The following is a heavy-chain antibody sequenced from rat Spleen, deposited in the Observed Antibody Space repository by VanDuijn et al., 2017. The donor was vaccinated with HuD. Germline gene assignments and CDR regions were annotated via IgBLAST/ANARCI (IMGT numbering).Heavy chain of an antibody. CDR2: IIYDGSST. D-gene: IGHD1-9*01. Sequence: EVQLVESGGGLVQPGRSMKLSCAASGFTFSDYAMAWVRRAPKKGLEWVATIIYDGSSTYYRDSVKGRFTISRDNAKSTLGLQKDSLRSEDTATYYCARRHYGYTDNFDYWGQGVMVTVSS. CDR1: GFTFSDYA. V-gene: IGHV5-7*01. CDR3: ARRHYGYTDNFDY. J-gene: IGHJ2*01.